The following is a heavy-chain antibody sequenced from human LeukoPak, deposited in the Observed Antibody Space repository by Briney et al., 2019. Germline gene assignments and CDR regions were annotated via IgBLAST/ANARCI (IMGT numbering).Heavy chain of an antibody. CDR2: IYYSGSV. J-gene: IGHJ5*02. CDR1: GGSISSSSYY. CDR3: ARRMIGIRFDP. V-gene: IGHV4-39*01. Sequence: SETLSLTCTVSGGSISSSSYYWGWIRQPPGKGLEWIASIYYSGSVHYNPSLKRRVTISVDTSTNQFPLNLRSVTAADTAVYYCARRMIGIRFDPWGQGTLVTVSS. D-gene: IGHD3-22*01.